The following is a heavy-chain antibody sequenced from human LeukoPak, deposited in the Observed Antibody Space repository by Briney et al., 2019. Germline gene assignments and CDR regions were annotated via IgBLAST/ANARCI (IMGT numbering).Heavy chain of an antibody. V-gene: IGHV3-21*01. D-gene: IGHD1-26*01. Sequence: PGGSLRLSCAASGFTFSSYSMTWVRQAPGKGLEWVSSISSSSSYIYYADSVKGRFTISRDNAKNSLYLQMNSLRAEDTAVYYCARDSHSGSYYGGFDYWGQGTLVTVSS. CDR2: ISSSSSYI. CDR3: ARDSHSGSYYGGFDY. CDR1: GFTFSSYS. J-gene: IGHJ4*02.